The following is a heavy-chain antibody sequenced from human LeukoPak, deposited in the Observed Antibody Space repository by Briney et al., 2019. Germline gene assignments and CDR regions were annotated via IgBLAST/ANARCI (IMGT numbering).Heavy chain of an antibody. V-gene: IGHV4-4*02. CDR1: GGSISSNNW. Sequence: KTSGTLSLTCAVSGGSISSNNWWSWVRQPPGKGLEWIGEIYHSGSTNYNPSLKSRVTISVDKSKSQFSLNLSSVTAADTAVYYCARDFSSDSGSYNWGQGTLVTVSS. CDR2: IYHSGST. D-gene: IGHD1-26*01. CDR3: ARDFSSDSGSYN. J-gene: IGHJ4*02.